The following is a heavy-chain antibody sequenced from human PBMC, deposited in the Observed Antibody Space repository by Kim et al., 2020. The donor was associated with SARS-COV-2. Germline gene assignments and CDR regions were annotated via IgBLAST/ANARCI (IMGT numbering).Heavy chain of an antibody. CDR1: GFTLSDYY. Sequence: GGSLRLSCAASGFTLSDYYMSWIRQAPGKGLEWVSYISGSSNTIYYADSVKGRFTISRDNANNSLYLQMNSLRAEDTAVYYCARDWGYSYGTNWGQGTLVTVSS. D-gene: IGHD5-18*01. J-gene: IGHJ4*02. CDR3: ARDWGYSYGTN. CDR2: ISGSSNTI. V-gene: IGHV3-11*01.